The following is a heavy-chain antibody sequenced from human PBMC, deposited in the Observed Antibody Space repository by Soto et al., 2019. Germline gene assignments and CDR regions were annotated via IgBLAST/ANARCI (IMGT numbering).Heavy chain of an antibody. D-gene: IGHD2-2*01. CDR3: AAATLPGARFYGMDV. J-gene: IGHJ6*02. Sequence: SETLSLTCTVSGGSISSSGYYWGWIRQPPGKGLEWIGSLSQNGGTYRNPSLRSRVTLSVDTSKNQFSLKLTSVTAADAAVYYCAAATLPGARFYGMDVWGQGSTVTVSS. CDR2: LSQNGGT. V-gene: IGHV4-39*07. CDR1: GGSISSSGYY.